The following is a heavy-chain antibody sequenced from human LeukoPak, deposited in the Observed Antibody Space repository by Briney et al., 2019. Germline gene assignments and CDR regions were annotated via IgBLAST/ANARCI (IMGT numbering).Heavy chain of an antibody. J-gene: IGHJ4*02. CDR2: IHYTGSS. Sequence: PSETLSLTCTVSGGSISSSNFYWGWIRRPPGKGLEWIGSIHYTGSSYYNPSQQSRVTISVDTSKNQVSLKLSSVTAADTAVYYCARHLNTAMGHQIDYWGQGTLVTVSS. CDR3: ARHLNTAMGHQIDY. D-gene: IGHD5-18*01. V-gene: IGHV4-39*01. CDR1: GGSISSSNFY.